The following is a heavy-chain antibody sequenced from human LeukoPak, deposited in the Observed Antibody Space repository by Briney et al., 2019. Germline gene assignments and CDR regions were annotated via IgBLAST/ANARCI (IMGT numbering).Heavy chain of an antibody. CDR2: ISGSGGST. D-gene: IGHD6-13*01. Sequence: LTGESLRLSCAASGFTFSSYAMSWVRQAPGKGLEWVSAISGSGGSTYYADSVKGRFTISRDNSKNTLYLQMNSLRAEDTAVYYCAKGYYSSSWYGGFFDYWGQGTLVTVSS. CDR3: AKGYYSSSWYGGFFDY. J-gene: IGHJ4*02. CDR1: GFTFSSYA. V-gene: IGHV3-23*01.